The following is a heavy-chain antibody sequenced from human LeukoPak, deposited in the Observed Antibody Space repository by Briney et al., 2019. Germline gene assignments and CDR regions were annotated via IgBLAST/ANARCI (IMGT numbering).Heavy chain of an antibody. D-gene: IGHD4-11*01. CDR1: GFTVSSNY. V-gene: IGHV3-53*01. Sequence: PGGSLRLSCAASGFTVSSNYMSWVRQAPGKGLEWVSVIYSGGSTYYADSVKGRFTISRGNSKNTLYLQMNSLRAEDTAVYYCAKLQFLTVTSVSDSWGQGTLVTVSS. J-gene: IGHJ5*02. CDR3: AKLQFLTVTSVSDS. CDR2: IYSGGST.